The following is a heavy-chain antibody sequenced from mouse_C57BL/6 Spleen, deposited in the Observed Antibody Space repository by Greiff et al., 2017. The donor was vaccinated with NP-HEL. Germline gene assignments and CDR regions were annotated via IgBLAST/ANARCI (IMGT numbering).Heavy chain of an antibody. Sequence: VQLQQSGPELVKPGASVKISCKASGYSFTGYYMNWVKQSPEKSLEWIGEINPSTGGTTYNQKFKDKATLTVDKSSSTAYMQLKSLTSEDSAVYYCARNYYDSEGYFDYWGQGTTLTVSS. V-gene: IGHV1-42*01. CDR3: ARNYYDSEGYFDY. J-gene: IGHJ2*01. D-gene: IGHD2-4*01. CDR2: INPSTGGT. CDR1: GYSFTGYY.